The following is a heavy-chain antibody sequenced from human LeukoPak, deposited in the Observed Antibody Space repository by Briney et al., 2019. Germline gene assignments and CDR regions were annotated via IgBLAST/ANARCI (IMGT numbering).Heavy chain of an antibody. D-gene: IGHD5-12*01. V-gene: IGHV4-59*08. CDR2: IYYSGST. CDR1: GGSISSYY. CDR3: ARHACCGYDYFDY. Sequence: PSETLSLTCTVSGGSISSYYWSWIRQSPGKGLEWIGYIYYSGSTNYNPSLKSRVTISVDTSKNQFSLKLSSVTAADTAVYYCARHACCGYDYFDYWGQGTLVTVSS. J-gene: IGHJ4*02.